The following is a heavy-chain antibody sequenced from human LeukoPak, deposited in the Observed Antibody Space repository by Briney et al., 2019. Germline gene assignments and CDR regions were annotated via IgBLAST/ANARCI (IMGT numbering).Heavy chain of an antibody. Sequence: ASVKVSCKASGYTFTGYYMHWVRQAPGQGLEWMGRINPNSGGTNYAQKLQGRVTMTRDTSISTAYMELSRLRSDDTAVYYCASDSGRFGEEYYYYYYYMDVWGKGTTVTVSS. CDR1: GYTFTGYY. CDR3: ASDSGRFGEEYYYYYYYMDV. D-gene: IGHD3-10*01. CDR2: INPNSGGT. V-gene: IGHV1-2*06. J-gene: IGHJ6*03.